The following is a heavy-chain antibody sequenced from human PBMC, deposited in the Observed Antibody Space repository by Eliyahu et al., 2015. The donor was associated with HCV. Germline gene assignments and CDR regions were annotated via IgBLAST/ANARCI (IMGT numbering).Heavy chain of an antibody. CDR1: GFTXSSXG. Sequence: QVQLVESGGGVVQPGRSLRLSXAASGFTXSSXGMHWVRPAPGKGRGWVAVVWYDGSDKYYAASVKGRFTISRDNSKNTLYLQMDSLRAEDTAVYYCASHPLAADVDRGAYWGQGTLVTVSS. CDR2: VWYDGSDK. CDR3: ASHPLAADVDRGAY. V-gene: IGHV3-33*01. D-gene: IGHD5-12*01. J-gene: IGHJ4*02.